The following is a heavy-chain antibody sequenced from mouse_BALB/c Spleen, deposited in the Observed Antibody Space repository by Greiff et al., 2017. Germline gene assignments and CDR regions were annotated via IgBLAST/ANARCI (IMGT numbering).Heavy chain of an antibody. D-gene: IGHD1-1*01. J-gene: IGHJ4*01. Sequence: DVKLQESGPGLVKPSQSLSLTCSVTGYSITSGYYWNWIRQFPGNKLEWMGYISYYGSNNYNPSLKNRISITRDTSKNQFFLKLNSVTTEDTATYYCASSTDYYAMDYWGQGTSVTVSS. CDR3: ASSTDYYAMDY. CDR2: ISYYGSN. V-gene: IGHV3-6*02. CDR1: GYSITSGYY.